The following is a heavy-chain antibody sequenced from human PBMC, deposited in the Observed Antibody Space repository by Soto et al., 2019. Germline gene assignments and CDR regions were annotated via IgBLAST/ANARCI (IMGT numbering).Heavy chain of an antibody. D-gene: IGHD6-13*01. Sequence: GGSLRLSCAASGFTFSGHTINWVRQAPGKGLEWVSSVSRSSSYIYYADSVTGRFTVSRDNAKNTLFLQMNSLRVEDTGVYYCARDWTTAGPSSVDYWGQGTVVTVSS. CDR2: VSRSSSYI. CDR3: ARDWTTAGPSSVDY. J-gene: IGHJ4*02. V-gene: IGHV3-21*01. CDR1: GFTFSGHT.